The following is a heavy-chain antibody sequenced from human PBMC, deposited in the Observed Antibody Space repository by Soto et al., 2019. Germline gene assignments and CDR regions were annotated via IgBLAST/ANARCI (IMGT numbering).Heavy chain of an antibody. CDR2: ISSSSSYI. J-gene: IGHJ6*02. CDR1: GFTFSSYS. V-gene: IGHV3-21*01. CDR3: AREQGSGRWDYYYYGMDV. Sequence: PGGSLRLSCAASGFTFSSYSMNWVRQAPGKGLEWVSSISSSSSYIYYADSVKGRFTISRDNAKNSLYLQMNSLRAEDTAVYYCAREQGSGRWDYYYYGMDVWGQGTTVTVSS. D-gene: IGHD6-19*01.